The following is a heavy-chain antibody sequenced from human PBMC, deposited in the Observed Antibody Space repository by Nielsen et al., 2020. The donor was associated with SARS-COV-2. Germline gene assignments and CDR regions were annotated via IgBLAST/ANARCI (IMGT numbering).Heavy chain of an antibody. CDR3: ARERVGGITIFGVVTRYGMDV. CDR2: IYYSGST. V-gene: IGHV4-61*01. Sequence: SETLSLTCTVSGDSINSGPYFWSWIRQYPGKGLEWIGYIYYSGSTNYNPSLKSRVTISVDTSKNQFSLKLSSVTAADTAVYYCARERVGGITIFGVVTRYGMDVWGQGTTVTVSS. J-gene: IGHJ6*02. D-gene: IGHD3-3*01. CDR1: GDSINSGPYF.